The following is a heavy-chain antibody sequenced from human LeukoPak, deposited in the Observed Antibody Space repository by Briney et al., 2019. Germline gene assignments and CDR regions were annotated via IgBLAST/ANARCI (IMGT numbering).Heavy chain of an antibody. CDR1: GFAFHNAW. CDR3: TTDLGGGYSGYDQGRIDV. V-gene: IGHV3-15*01. Sequence: GGSLTLSRAASGFAFHNAWMSWVRQAPGKGLEWVGRIKSKTDGGTTDYPAPVKGRLTISRDDSKNTLYLQMNSLKTEDTAVYYCTTDLGGGYSGYDQGRIDVWGQGTTVTVSS. J-gene: IGHJ6*02. CDR2: IKSKTDGGTT. D-gene: IGHD5-12*01.